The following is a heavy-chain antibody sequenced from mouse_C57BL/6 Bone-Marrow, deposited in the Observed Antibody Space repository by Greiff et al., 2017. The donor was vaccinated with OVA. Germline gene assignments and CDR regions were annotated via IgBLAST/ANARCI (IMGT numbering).Heavy chain of an antibody. J-gene: IGHJ3*01. CDR3: ARSLYDYDGAWFAY. D-gene: IGHD2-4*01. CDR1: GYSITSGYY. CDR2: ISYDGSN. V-gene: IGHV3-6*01. Sequence: ESGPGLVKPSQSLSLTCSVPGYSITSGYYWNWIRQFPGNKLEWMGYISYDGSNNYNPSLKNRISITRDTSKNQFFLKLNSVTTEDTATYYVARSLYDYDGAWFAYWGQGTLVTVSA.